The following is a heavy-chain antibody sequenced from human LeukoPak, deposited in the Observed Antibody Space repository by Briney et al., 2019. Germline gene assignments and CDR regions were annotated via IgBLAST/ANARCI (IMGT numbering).Heavy chain of an antibody. J-gene: IGHJ4*02. CDR2: ISGSGGST. CDR1: GFTFSSYA. V-gene: IGHV3-23*01. CDR3: AKVEVGATKRYYFDY. D-gene: IGHD1-26*01. Sequence: GGSLRLSCAASGFTFSSYAMSWVRQAPGKGLEWVSAISGSGGSTYYADSVKGRFTISRDNSKNTLYLQMNSLRAEDTAVYYCAKVEVGATKRYYFDYGGEGTLVTVSS.